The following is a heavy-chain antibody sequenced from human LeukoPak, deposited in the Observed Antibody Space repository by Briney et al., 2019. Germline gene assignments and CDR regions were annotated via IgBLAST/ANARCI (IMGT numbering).Heavy chain of an antibody. CDR1: GFTFSSYA. CDR2: ISSNGDST. J-gene: IGHJ4*02. D-gene: IGHD2-21*01. V-gene: IGHV3-64*01. Sequence: GGPLRLSCAASGFTFSSYAMHWVRQAPGKGLEYVSAISSNGDSTYYANSVKGRFTISRDNSKNTLYLQMGSLRAEDMAAYYCARGAKGDLYDYWGQGTLVTVSS. CDR3: ARGAKGDLYDY.